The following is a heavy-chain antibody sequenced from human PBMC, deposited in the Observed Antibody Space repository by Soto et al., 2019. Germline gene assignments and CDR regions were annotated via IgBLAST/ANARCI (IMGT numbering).Heavy chain of an antibody. V-gene: IGHV4-39*01. CDR2: AYYTGTT. Sequence: PSDTLSLTSTVSGCRISSTNYYWGWVRQPPGEGLEWIGGAYYTGTTYYSPFLKSRITISVDTSKNQFSLKLDSVTAADTAVYYSARIEEPGRLDVWGQGTTVTVS. CDR1: GCRISSTNYY. CDR3: ARIEEPGRLDV. J-gene: IGHJ6*02. D-gene: IGHD1-1*01.